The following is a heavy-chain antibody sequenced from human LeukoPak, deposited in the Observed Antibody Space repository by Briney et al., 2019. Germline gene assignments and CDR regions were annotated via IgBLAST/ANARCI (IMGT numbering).Heavy chain of an antibody. V-gene: IGHV5-51*01. CDR3: ARGHVAAAEYYYYGMDV. D-gene: IGHD6-13*01. CDR2: IYPGDSDT. CDR1: GYSFTSYW. Sequence: HGESLKISCKGSGYSFTSYWIGLVRQMPGKGLEWMGIIYPGDSDTRYSPSFQGQVTISADKSISTAYLQWSSLKASDTAMYYCARGHVAAAEYYYYGMDVWGQGTTVTVSS. J-gene: IGHJ6*02.